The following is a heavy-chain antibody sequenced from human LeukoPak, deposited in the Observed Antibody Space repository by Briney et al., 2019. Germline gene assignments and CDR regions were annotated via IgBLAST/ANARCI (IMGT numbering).Heavy chain of an antibody. D-gene: IGHD4-17*01. J-gene: IGHJ4*02. CDR3: ARSRHDYGDYVPFDY. Sequence: SETLSLTCTVSGDSVSSGTYYWSWIRQPPGKGLEWIGYIYHSGSTYYNPSLKSRVTISVDRSKNQFSLKLSSVTAADTAVYYCARSRHDYGDYVPFDYWGQGTLVTVSS. V-gene: IGHV4-30-2*01. CDR1: GDSVSSGTYY. CDR2: IYHSGST.